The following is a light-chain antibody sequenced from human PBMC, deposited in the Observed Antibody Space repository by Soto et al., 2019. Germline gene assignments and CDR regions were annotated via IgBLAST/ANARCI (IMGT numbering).Light chain of an antibody. CDR1: QSVSSN. V-gene: IGKV3-15*01. Sequence: EIVMTQSPATLCVSPGERATLTCRASQSVSSNLAWYQQKPGQAPRILIYGASTRDTGIPARFSGSGSGTEFTLTISSLQSEDFEVYYCQQYNNWPPTFGGGTKVDIK. CDR3: QQYNNWPPT. CDR2: GAS. J-gene: IGKJ4*01.